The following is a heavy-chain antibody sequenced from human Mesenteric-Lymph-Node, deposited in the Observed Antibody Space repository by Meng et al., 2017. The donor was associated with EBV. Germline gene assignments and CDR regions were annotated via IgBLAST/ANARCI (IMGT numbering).Heavy chain of an antibody. CDR2: FDPEDGER. J-gene: IGHJ4*02. CDR3: ATDRRRGYDFDY. CDR1: GYRLTELS. Sequence: QVQLVQSGAEVMKPGASVKVSCKVSGYRLTELSMQWVRQAPGKGPEWVGGFDPEDGERIYAQKFQGRVTVTEDTSTDTVYLELDSLTLEDSAVYYCATDRRRGYDFDYWGQGTLVTVSS. D-gene: IGHD6-25*01. V-gene: IGHV1-24*01.